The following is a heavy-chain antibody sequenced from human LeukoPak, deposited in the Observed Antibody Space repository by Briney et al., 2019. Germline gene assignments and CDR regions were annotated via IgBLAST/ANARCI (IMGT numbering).Heavy chain of an antibody. J-gene: IGHJ4*02. Sequence: PGGSLRLSCAASGFTFSSYSMNWVRQAPGKGLEWVAVIWYDGSNKYYADSVKGRFTISRDNSKNTLYLQMNSLRAEDTAVYYCAKDRSLTVANYFDYWGQGTLVTVSS. D-gene: IGHD4-23*01. V-gene: IGHV3-30*02. CDR1: GFTFSSYS. CDR3: AKDRSLTVANYFDY. CDR2: IWYDGSNK.